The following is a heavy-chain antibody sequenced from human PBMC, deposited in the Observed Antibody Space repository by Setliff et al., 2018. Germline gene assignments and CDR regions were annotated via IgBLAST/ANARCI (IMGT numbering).Heavy chain of an antibody. D-gene: IGHD5-18*01. CDR2: IIPILGIA. V-gene: IGHV1-69*10. CDR1: GGTFSSYA. J-gene: IGHJ5*02. CDR3: ARDLKVDTAMVEYNWFDP. Sequence: ASVKVSCKASGGTFSSYAISWVRQAPGQGLEWMGGIIPILGIANYAQKFQGRVTITADESTSTAYMELSSLRSEDTAVYYCARDLKVDTAMVEYNWFDPWGQGTLVTVSS.